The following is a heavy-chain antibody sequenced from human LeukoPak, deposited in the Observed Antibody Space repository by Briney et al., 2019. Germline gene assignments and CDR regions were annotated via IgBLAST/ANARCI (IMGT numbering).Heavy chain of an antibody. J-gene: IGHJ4*02. CDR2: ISAKRGDT. V-gene: IGHV1-2*02. D-gene: IGHD1-26*01. CDR3: ARAGERSDEGELRFDY. Sequence: ASVKVSCKASGYTFTDYYMQWVRQAPGQGREWMGWISAKRGDTNHPQKIQVRVTMTRYTSISTAFMELSRLGFDDTAVYYCARAGERSDEGELRFDYWGQGTLVTVSS. CDR1: GYTFTDYY.